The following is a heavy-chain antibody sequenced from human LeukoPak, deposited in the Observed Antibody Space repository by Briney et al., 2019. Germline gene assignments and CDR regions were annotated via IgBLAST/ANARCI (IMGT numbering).Heavy chain of an antibody. D-gene: IGHD3/OR15-3a*01. Sequence: GGSLRLSCAVSGFTFSRYSMNWVRQAPGKGLEWVSIITSSGSHPYYGDSVKGRFTISRDNAKNLLYLQMNSLRVEDTAVYYCATVGSGATVLDSFDYWGQGTLVTVYS. CDR1: GFTFSRYS. V-gene: IGHV3-21*06. J-gene: IGHJ4*02. CDR3: ATVGSGATVLDSFDY. CDR2: ITSSGSHP.